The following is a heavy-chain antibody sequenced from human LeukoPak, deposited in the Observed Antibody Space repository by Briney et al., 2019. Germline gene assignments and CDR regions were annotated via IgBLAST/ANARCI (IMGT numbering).Heavy chain of an antibody. CDR1: GFTFSSYE. V-gene: IGHV3-48*03. D-gene: IGHD6-13*01. Sequence: GGSLRLSCAASGFTFSSYEMDWVRQAPGKGLEWISYISSSGSTMYYADSVKGRFTISRDNAKNSLYLQMNSLRAEDTAIYYCASSSWYALDYWGQGTLVTVSS. J-gene: IGHJ4*02. CDR2: ISSSGSTM. CDR3: ASSSWYALDY.